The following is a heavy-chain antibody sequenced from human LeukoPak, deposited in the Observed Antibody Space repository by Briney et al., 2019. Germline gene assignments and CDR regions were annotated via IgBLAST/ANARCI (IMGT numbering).Heavy chain of an antibody. Sequence: GGSLRLSCAASGFNFSSYAMSWVRQAPGKGLEWVSSLSGSTGSTYYADSVKGRFTISRDNSKNTLYLQMNSLRAEDTAVYYCAKDYFVVTVGDAFDILGQGTRVTVSS. CDR3: AKDYFVVTVGDAFDI. CDR1: GFNFSSYA. CDR2: LSGSTGST. V-gene: IGHV3-23*01. J-gene: IGHJ3*02. D-gene: IGHD2-2*01.